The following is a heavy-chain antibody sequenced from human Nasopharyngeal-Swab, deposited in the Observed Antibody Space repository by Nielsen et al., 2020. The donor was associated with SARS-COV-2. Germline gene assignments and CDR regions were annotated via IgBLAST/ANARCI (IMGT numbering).Heavy chain of an antibody. J-gene: IGHJ4*02. CDR2: TYYRSMWKN. D-gene: IGHD6-19*01. V-gene: IGHV6-1*01. CDR3: ARIAVAVPPV. Sequence: SETLSLTCAISGDSVPSNYAAWNWTRQSPSRGLEWLGRTYYRSMWKNDYALSVEGRITISPDPSKNQFSLQLNSLTPEDTAVYYCARIAVAVPPVWGQGTLVTVSS. CDR1: GDSVPSNYAA.